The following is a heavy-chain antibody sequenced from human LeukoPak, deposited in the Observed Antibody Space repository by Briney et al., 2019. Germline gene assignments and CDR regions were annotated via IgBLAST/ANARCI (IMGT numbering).Heavy chain of an antibody. D-gene: IGHD3-3*01. Sequence: ASVKVSCKASGYTFTSYYMHWVRQAPGQGLEWMGIINPSGGSTSYAQKFQGRVTITRDTSTSTVYMELSSLRSEDTAVYYCATAIRFLEWFPYMDVWGKGTTVTVSS. CDR2: INPSGGST. J-gene: IGHJ6*03. CDR3: ATAIRFLEWFPYMDV. CDR1: GYTFTSYY. V-gene: IGHV1-46*01.